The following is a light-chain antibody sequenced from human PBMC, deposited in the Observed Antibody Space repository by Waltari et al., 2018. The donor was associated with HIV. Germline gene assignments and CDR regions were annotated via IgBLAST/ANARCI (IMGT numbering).Light chain of an antibody. CDR1: QTISSY. Sequence: DIQLTQSRSSMSASLGDRVYFTCRASQTISSYLIWYQQKPGRAPKLLIYAASSLQSGVPSRFSGSGSGTDFTLTISSLQPEDSATYYCQQSYSTPQTFGPGTKVDIK. J-gene: IGKJ3*01. V-gene: IGKV1-39*01. CDR3: QQSYSTPQT. CDR2: AAS.